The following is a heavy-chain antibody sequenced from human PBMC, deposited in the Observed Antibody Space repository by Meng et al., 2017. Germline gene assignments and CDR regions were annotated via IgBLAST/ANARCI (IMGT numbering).Heavy chain of an antibody. CDR2: VDPEDGET. CDR1: GDTLPDYY. D-gene: IGHD2-15*01. CDR3: ATDRDRDRHFQH. Sequence: EGQAVQSGEEVKNAGVTGKISCKVSGDTLPDYYMDWVQQAPGKGLEWMGLVDPEDGETIYAEKFQGRVTITADTSTDTAYMELSSLRSEDTAVYYCATDRDRDRHFQHWGQGTLVTVSS. V-gene: IGHV1-69-2*01. J-gene: IGHJ1*01.